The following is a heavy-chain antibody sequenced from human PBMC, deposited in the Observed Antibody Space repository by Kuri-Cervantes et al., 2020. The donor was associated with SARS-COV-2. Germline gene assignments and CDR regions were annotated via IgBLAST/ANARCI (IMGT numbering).Heavy chain of an antibody. V-gene: IGHV4-34*01. CDR3: ASIVVVPAASGYYYYCGMDV. D-gene: IGHD2-2*01. J-gene: IGHJ6*02. CDR2: INHSGST. CDR1: GGSFSGYY. Sequence: SETLSLTCAVYGGSFSGYYWSWIRQPPGKGLEWIGEINHSGSTNYNPSLKSRVTISVNTSKNQFSLKLSSVTAADTAVYYCASIVVVPAASGYYYYCGMDVWGQGTTVTVSS.